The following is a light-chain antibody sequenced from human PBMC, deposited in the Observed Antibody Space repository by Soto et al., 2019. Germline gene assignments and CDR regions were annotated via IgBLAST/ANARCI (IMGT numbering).Light chain of an antibody. V-gene: IGKV1-39*01. Sequence: DIQMTQSPSSLSASVGDRVTITCRASQSISIYLNWYQHKPRKAPKLLIYAASSLQSGVPSRFSDDGSGTDFTLTISSLQPADFATYYCQQSSSTPPFTFGPGTKVDI. CDR3: QQSSSTPPFT. J-gene: IGKJ3*01. CDR2: AAS. CDR1: QSISIY.